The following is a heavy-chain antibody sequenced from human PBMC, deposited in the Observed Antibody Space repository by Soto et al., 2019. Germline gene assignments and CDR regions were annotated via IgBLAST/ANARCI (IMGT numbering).Heavy chain of an antibody. Sequence: QVQLVQSGVEVKKPGSSVRVSCKASGDTFKNSVISWVRQAPGQGLEWMGGTIPLFGTTDYAQKFQGRLTITTDESTTTAYMEVSRLTSEDTLVYYCVAELDFGKLSVVWGQGTTVIVSS. J-gene: IGHJ6*02. CDR3: VAELDFGKLSVV. D-gene: IGHD3-10*01. V-gene: IGHV1-69*01. CDR1: GDTFKNSV. CDR2: TIPLFGTT.